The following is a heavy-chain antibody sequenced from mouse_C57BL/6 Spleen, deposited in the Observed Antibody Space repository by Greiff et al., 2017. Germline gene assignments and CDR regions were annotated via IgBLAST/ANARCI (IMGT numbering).Heavy chain of an antibody. J-gene: IGHJ2*01. D-gene: IGHD2-1*01. V-gene: IGHV5-4*01. Sequence: EVMLVESGGGLVKPGGSLKLSCAASGFTFSSYAMSWVRQTPEKRLEWVATISDGGSYTYYPDNVKGRFTISRDNAKNNLYLQMSHLKSEDTAMYYCARDRYGNYRYYFDYWGQGTTLTVSS. CDR3: ARDRYGNYRYYFDY. CDR1: GFTFSSYA. CDR2: ISDGGSYT.